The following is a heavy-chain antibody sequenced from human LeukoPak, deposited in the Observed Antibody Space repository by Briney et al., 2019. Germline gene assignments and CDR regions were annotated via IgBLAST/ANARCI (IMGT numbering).Heavy chain of an antibody. D-gene: IGHD3-22*01. CDR3: ARATYYYDSSGYLYYMDV. J-gene: IGHJ6*03. CDR2: TRNKANSYTT. Sequence: GGSLRLSCAASGFTFSDHYMDWVRQAPGKGLEWVGRTRNKANSYTTEYAASVKGRFTISRDDSKNSLYLQMNSLKTEDTAVYYCARATYYYDSSGYLYYMDVWGKGTTVTASS. CDR1: GFTFSDHY. V-gene: IGHV3-72*01.